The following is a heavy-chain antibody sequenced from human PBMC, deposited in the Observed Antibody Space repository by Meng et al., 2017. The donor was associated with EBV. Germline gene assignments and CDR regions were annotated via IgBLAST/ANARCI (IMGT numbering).Heavy chain of an antibody. Sequence: QITLKESGPALVKPTQTLTLTCTFSGFSLTTRGMGVGWIRQPPGKPLEWLTLVYWDNDDRYSPFLRNRLSITNDTSKNQVFLRLTNMDPVDSGTYYCAHLAYRRGISYFDSWGQGILVTVSS. D-gene: IGHD3-10*01. J-gene: IGHJ4*02. CDR1: GFSLTTRGMG. V-gene: IGHV2-5*02. CDR2: VYWDNDD. CDR3: AHLAYRRGISYFDS.